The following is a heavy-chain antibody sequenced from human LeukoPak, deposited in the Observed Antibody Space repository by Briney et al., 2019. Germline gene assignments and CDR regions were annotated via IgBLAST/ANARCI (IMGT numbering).Heavy chain of an antibody. V-gene: IGHV4-59*01. CDR2: SYYIEST. CDR3: ARDNQWLNAFDI. D-gene: IGHD3-22*01. J-gene: IGHJ3*02. CDR1: GGSINHYY. Sequence: SETLSLTCTVSGGSINHYYWSWIRQPPGKGLEWIGYSYYIESTHYNPSLKSRVTISVDTSRNRFSLKLSSVTAADTAMYYCARDNQWLNAFDIWGQGTMVTVSS.